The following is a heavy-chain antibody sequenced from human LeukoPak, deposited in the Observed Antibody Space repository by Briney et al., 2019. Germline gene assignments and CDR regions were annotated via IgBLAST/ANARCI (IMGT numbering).Heavy chain of an antibody. Sequence: PGGSLRLSCAASGFTFSDYNMNWVRQAPGKGLEWVSYITNGGSTIHHADSVKGRFTISRDNAKKTLYLQMNSLRAEDTAAYYCARSIGLTGGGVDVWGQGTTVTVSS. CDR2: ITNGGSTI. D-gene: IGHD3-9*01. V-gene: IGHV3-11*01. J-gene: IGHJ6*02. CDR3: ARSIGLTGGGVDV. CDR1: GFTFSDYN.